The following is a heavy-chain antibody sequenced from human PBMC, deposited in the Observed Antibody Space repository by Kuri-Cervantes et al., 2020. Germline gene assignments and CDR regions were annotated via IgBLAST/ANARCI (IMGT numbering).Heavy chain of an antibody. CDR3: ARVNAANYDILTGDYMGYFDY. CDR2: ISAYNGNT. V-gene: IGHV1-18*01. CDR1: GYTFTSYG. Sequence: ASVKVSCKASGYTFTSYGISWVRQAPGQGLEWMGWISAYNGNTNYAQKLQGRVTMTTDTSTSTAYMELRSLRSDDTAVYYCARVNAANYDILTGDYMGYFDYWGQGTLVTVSS. D-gene: IGHD3-9*01. J-gene: IGHJ4*02.